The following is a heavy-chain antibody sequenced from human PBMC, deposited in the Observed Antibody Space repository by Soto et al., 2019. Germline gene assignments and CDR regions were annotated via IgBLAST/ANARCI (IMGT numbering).Heavy chain of an antibody. Sequence: QVQLVQSGAEVKKPGSSVKVSCKASGGTFSSYAISWVRQPPGQGLEWMGGIFPIFGTANYAQKFQGSVTNTEDESTRTAYMELRSLRSEDTAVYYCAREGDGYKRDYWGQGTLVPVSS. V-gene: IGHV1-69*01. CDR3: AREGDGYKRDY. CDR1: GGTFSSYA. CDR2: IFPIFGTA. J-gene: IGHJ4*02. D-gene: IGHD5-12*01.